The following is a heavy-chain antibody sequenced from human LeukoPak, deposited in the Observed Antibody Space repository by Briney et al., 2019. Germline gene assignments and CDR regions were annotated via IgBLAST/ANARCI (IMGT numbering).Heavy chain of an antibody. V-gene: IGHV3-23*01. J-gene: IGHJ6*02. D-gene: IGHD3-16*01. CDR1: GFTFSSYA. CDR2: ISGSGGST. Sequence: GGSLRLSCAASGFTFSSYAMSWVRQAPGKGLEWVSAISGSGGSTYYADSVKGRFTISRDNSKNTLYLQMNSLRAEDTAVYYCATVSRSYYYYGMDVWGQGTTVTVSS. CDR3: ATVSRSYYYYGMDV.